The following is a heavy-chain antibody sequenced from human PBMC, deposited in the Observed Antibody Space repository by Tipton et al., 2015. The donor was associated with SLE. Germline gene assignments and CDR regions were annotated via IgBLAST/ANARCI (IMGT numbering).Heavy chain of an antibody. CDR2: IYPGDSET. CDR1: GYSFTTYL. CDR3: ARRGFSSREDLDS. V-gene: IGHV5-51*03. Sequence: VQLVQSGAELKKPGESLKISFQGSGYSFTTYLIAWVRQMTGKGLEWVGIIYPGDSETRYSPSFQGQVTISADRSTATAYLQWNSLKASDTATYYCARRGFSSREDLDSWGQGTLVTVSS. D-gene: IGHD5-24*01. J-gene: IGHJ4*02.